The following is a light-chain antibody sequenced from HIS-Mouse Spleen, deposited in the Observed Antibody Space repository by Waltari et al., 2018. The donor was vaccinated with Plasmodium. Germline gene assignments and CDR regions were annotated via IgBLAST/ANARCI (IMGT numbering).Light chain of an antibody. V-gene: IGLV3-10*01. Sequence: SYELTQPPSVSVSPGQTARITCSGDALPKKYAYWYQQKSGQAPALVIYEDSKRPAGNPERFSGSSSGTMATLTISGAQVEDEADYYCYSTDSSGNHRVFGGGTKLTVL. J-gene: IGLJ3*02. CDR3: YSTDSSGNHRV. CDR2: EDS. CDR1: ALPKKY.